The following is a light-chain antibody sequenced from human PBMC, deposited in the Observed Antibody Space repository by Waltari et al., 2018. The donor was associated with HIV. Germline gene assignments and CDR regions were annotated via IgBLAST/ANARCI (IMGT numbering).Light chain of an antibody. CDR1: SSNIGHNY. CDR2: DNN. J-gene: IGLJ3*02. Sequence: QSVLTQPPSVSAAPGQKVTISCSGSSSNIGHNYVSWYQQLPGTAPKLLIYDNNKRPSGIPDRFSGSKSGTSATLGITGLQTGDEADYYCGTWDSSLSAGWVFGAGTKLTVL. CDR3: GTWDSSLSAGWV. V-gene: IGLV1-51*01.